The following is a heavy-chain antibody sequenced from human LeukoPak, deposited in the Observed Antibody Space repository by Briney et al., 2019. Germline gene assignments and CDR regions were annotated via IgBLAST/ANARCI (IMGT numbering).Heavy chain of an antibody. CDR2: IKQDGSEK. D-gene: IGHD1-26*01. CDR1: GFTFDDYA. J-gene: IGHJ6*02. Sequence: GGSLRLSCAASGFTFDDYAMHWVRQAPGKGLEWVANIKQDGSEKYYVDSVKGRFTISRDNAKNSLYLQMNSLRAEDTAVYYCARVLGGSYPFYYYYGMDVWGQGTTVTVSS. CDR3: ARVLGGSYPFYYYYGMDV. V-gene: IGHV3-7*01.